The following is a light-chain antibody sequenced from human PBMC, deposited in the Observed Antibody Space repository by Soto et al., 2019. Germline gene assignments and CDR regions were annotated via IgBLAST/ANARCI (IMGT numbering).Light chain of an antibody. J-gene: IGKJ3*01. V-gene: IGKV3-11*01. Sequence: EIVLTQSPATLSLSPGERATLSCRASQRVSSYLAWYQQKPGQAPRLLIYDASNRATGIPARFSGSGSGTDFTLTISSLECEDFAVYHCQQRSNWPPGFTFGPGTKVDIK. CDR2: DAS. CDR3: QQRSNWPPGFT. CDR1: QRVSSY.